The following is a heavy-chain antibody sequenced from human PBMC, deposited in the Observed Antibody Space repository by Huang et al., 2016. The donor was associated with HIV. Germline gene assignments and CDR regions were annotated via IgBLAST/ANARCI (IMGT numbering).Heavy chain of an antibody. V-gene: IGHV3-30*02. D-gene: IGHD3-10*01. Sequence: QVQLVESGGGVVQPGGSLRLSCAASGFSFSSYGMHWVRQAPGKGVEWVAFIAHDGGNKYYAESVKGRFTISRDNSKNTLYLQTNSLRAEDTAVHYCARGPPYINYYSGHTFDIWGHGTMVTVSS. CDR3: ARGPPYINYYSGHTFDI. J-gene: IGHJ3*02. CDR2: IAHDGGNK. CDR1: GFSFSSYG.